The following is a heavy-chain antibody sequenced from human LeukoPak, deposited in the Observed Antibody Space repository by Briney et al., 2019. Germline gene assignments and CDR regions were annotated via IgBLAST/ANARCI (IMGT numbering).Heavy chain of an antibody. CDR1: GDTFTDTY. D-gene: IGHD4-23*01. CDR2: VYFDGSDT. J-gene: IGHJ4*02. CDR3: ASFLHGNSLDY. Sequence: GGSLKISCQASGDTFTDTYIAWVRQMAGKGLEWMGVVYFDGSDTRYSPSFEGQVTISVDQSISAAYLQWTSLKTSDTAMYFCASFLHGNSLDYWGQGTLVTVSS. V-gene: IGHV5-51*01.